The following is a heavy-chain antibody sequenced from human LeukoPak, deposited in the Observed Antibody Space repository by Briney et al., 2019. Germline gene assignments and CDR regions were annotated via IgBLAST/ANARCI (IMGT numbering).Heavy chain of an antibody. CDR3: ARGRVDTVYYFDY. CDR2: ISSSSSYT. CDR1: GFTFSDYY. V-gene: IGHV3-11*06. Sequence: GGSLRLSCAASGFTFSDYYMSWVRQAPGKGLEWVSYISSSSSYTNYADSVKGRFTISIDNAKTSLYLQMNSLRDEDTAVYYCARGRVDTVYYFDYWGQGALVTVSS. D-gene: IGHD5/OR15-5a*01. J-gene: IGHJ4*02.